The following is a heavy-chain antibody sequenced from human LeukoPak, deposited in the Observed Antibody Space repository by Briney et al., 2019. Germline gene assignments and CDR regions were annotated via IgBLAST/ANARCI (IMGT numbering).Heavy chain of an antibody. CDR1: GESFNDYY. CDR2: INHSGGT. J-gene: IGHJ5*02. D-gene: IGHD3-3*01. V-gene: IGHV4-34*01. CDR3: ARGRKGLLLSWFDP. Sequence: SETLSLTCAVYGESFNDYYWSWIRQPPGKGLEWIGEINHSGGTNSNPSLKSRVTISVDTSKNQFSLKLTSVTAADTAVYYCARGRKGLLLSWFDPWGQGTLVTVSS.